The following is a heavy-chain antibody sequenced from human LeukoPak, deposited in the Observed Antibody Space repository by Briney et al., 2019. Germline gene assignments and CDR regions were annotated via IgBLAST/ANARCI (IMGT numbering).Heavy chain of an antibody. CDR3: ARVWTYHDSSGYLEYFQE. CDR1: GYTFTGYY. CDR2: ISPNSGGT. D-gene: IGHD3-22*01. J-gene: IGHJ1*01. Sequence: GASVKVSCKASGYTFTGYYMHWVRQAPGQGLEWIGWISPNSGGTKYAQKFQGRVTLTRDTSISTAYMELSSLRSDDTAVYYCARVWTYHDSSGYLEYFQEWGQGTLVTVSS. V-gene: IGHV1-2*02.